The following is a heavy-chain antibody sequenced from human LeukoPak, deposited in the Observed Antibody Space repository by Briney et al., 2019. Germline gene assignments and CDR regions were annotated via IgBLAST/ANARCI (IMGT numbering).Heavy chain of an antibody. V-gene: IGHV3-23*01. CDR1: GFTFSSYA. D-gene: IGHD6-19*01. Sequence: PGASLRLSCAASGFTFSSYAMSWVRQAPGKGLEWVSAISGSGGSTYYADSGKGRFTISRDNSKNTLYLQMNSLRAEDTAVYYCANRIAVAGGNYFDYWGQGTLVTVSS. CDR2: ISGSGGST. CDR3: ANRIAVAGGNYFDY. J-gene: IGHJ4*02.